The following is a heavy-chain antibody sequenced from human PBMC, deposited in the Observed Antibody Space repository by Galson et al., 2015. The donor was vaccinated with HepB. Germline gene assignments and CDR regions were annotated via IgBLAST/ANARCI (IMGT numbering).Heavy chain of an antibody. J-gene: IGHJ6*02. CDR2: IYPGDSDT. CDR1: GYSFTSYW. Sequence: QSGAEVKKPGESLKISCKGSGYSFTSYWIGWVRQMPGKGLEWMGIIYPGDSDTRYSPSFQGQVTISADKSISTAYLQWSSLKASDTAMYYCARRRKEWLLGPLYTGVGMDVWGQGTTVTVSS. V-gene: IGHV5-51*03. D-gene: IGHD3-3*01. CDR3: ARRRKEWLLGPLYTGVGMDV.